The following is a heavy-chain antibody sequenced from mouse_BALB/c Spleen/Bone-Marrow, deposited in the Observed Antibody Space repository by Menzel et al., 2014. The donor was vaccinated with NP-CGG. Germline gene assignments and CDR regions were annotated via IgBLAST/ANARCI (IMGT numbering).Heavy chain of an antibody. CDR1: GYAFSKYW. Sequence: QVQLQQSGAELVRPGSSVKISCKASGYAFSKYWMNWMEHRPGQGLEWIGQIYPGDGDTNYNGKFKGKATLTADKSSSTAYMQLSSLTSEDSAVYFCASRGDYSYAMDYWGQGTSVTVSS. CDR2: IYPGDGDT. V-gene: IGHV1-80*01. CDR3: ASRGDYSYAMDY. D-gene: IGHD1-1*01. J-gene: IGHJ4*01.